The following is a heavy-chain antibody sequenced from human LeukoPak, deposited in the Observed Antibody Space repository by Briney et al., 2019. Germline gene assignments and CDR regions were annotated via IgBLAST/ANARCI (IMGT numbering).Heavy chain of an antibody. Sequence: GGSLRLSCAASGFTFSSYAMRWVRQAPGKGLEWVSSISGSGDSTYYADSVKGRFTISRDNSKNTMYLQMNSLRAEDTAVYYCADSNYWYPVDYWGQGTLVTVSS. CDR2: ISGSGDST. D-gene: IGHD4-11*01. CDR3: ADSNYWYPVDY. J-gene: IGHJ4*02. CDR1: GFTFSSYA. V-gene: IGHV3-23*01.